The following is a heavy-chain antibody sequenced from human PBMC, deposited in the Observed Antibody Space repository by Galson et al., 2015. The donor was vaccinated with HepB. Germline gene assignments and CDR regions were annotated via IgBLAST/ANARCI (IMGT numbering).Heavy chain of an antibody. D-gene: IGHD4-23*01. CDR2: IIPILGIA. V-gene: IGHV1-69*04. CDR1: GGTFSSYA. CDR3: ARGGDNTVVTPNWFDP. Sequence: SVTVSCKASGGTFSSYAISWVRQAPGQGLEWMGRIIPILGIANYAQKFQGRVTITADKSTCPAYMELSSLRSEDTAVYYCARGGDNTVVTPNWFDPWGQGTLVTVSS. J-gene: IGHJ5*02.